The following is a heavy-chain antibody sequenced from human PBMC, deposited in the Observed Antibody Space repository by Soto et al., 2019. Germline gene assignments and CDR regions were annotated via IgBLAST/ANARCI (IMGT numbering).Heavy chain of an antibody. J-gene: IGHJ4*02. CDR2: IYTSGST. V-gene: IGHV4-4*07. D-gene: IGHD5-18*01. Sequence: SETLSLTCSVSGTSVSNYYWSWIRQPAGKGLEHIGRIYTSGSTSYNPSLKSRVTMSMDTSQTQIYLNLTSVTAADTAVYYCARGGIQLSYAFDYWGKGILLTVSS. CDR3: ARGGIQLSYAFDY. CDR1: GTSVSNYY.